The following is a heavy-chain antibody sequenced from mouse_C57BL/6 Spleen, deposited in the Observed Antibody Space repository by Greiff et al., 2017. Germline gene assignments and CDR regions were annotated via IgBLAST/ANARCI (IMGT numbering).Heavy chain of an antibody. D-gene: IGHD2-2*01. V-gene: IGHV1-55*01. CDR3: AREGYDEDY. CDR1: GYTFTSYW. CDR2: IYPGSGSP. J-gene: IGHJ2*01. Sequence: VQLQESGAELVKPGASVKMSCKASGYTFTSYWITWVKQRPGQGLEWIGDIYPGSGSPNYNEKLKSKDTLTVDTSSSTAYMQLSGLTSEDSAVYYCAREGYDEDYWGKGTTLTVSS.